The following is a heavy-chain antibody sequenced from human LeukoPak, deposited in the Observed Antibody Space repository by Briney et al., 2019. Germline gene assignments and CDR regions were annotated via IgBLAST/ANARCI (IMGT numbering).Heavy chain of an antibody. Sequence: HSGGSLRLSCTASGFTFPDYTMSWVRQAPGKGLEWVGFIRSKTFGGTTQYAASVKGRFTISRDDYKNIAYLQMNSLNTENTAVYYCIRGGTRIYWGQGTLVTVSS. D-gene: IGHD3-16*01. J-gene: IGHJ4*02. CDR1: GFTFPDYT. CDR2: IRSKTFGGTT. CDR3: IRGGTRIY. V-gene: IGHV3-49*04.